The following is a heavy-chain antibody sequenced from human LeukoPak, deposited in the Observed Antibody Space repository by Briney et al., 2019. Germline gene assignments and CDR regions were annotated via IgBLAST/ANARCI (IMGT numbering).Heavy chain of an antibody. CDR1: GYTFTSYA. J-gene: IGHJ5*02. CDR3: ARSAYQLLDWFDP. V-gene: IGHV1-3*03. CDR2: INAGNGNI. Sequence: ASVKVSCKASGYTFTSYAMHWVRQAPGQRLEWMGWINAGNGNIKYSQEFQGRVTITRDTSASTAYMELSSLRSEDMAVYYCARSAYQLLDWFDPWGQGTLVTVSS. D-gene: IGHD2-2*01.